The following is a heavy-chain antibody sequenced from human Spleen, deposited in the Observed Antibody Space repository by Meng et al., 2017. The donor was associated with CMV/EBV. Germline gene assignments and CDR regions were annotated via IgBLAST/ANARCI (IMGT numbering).Heavy chain of an antibody. CDR1: GFTFSSYA. V-gene: IGHV3-64*04. CDR2: ISSNGGST. CDR3: AKGEGLLLDYYYYGMDV. Sequence: GGSLRLSCAASGFTFSSYAMHWVRQAPGKGLEYVSAISSNGGSTYYADSVKGRFTISRDNSKNTLYLQMNSLRAEDTAVYYCAKGEGLLLDYYYYGMDVWGQGTTVTVSS. J-gene: IGHJ6*02. D-gene: IGHD6-19*01.